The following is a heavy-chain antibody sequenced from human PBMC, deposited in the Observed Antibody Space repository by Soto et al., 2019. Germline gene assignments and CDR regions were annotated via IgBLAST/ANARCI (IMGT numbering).Heavy chain of an antibody. V-gene: IGHV3-23*01. CDR3: AKGSIEYSASVDN. Sequence: VQLLESGGGLVQPGGSLRLSCAASGFSFSSYAMVWVRQAPGKGLEWVSVISARGGSSYFADSVKGRFTISRDNSKNVSSLEMNSLRAEDTAIYFCAKGSIEYSASVDNWGQGTLVLVSS. CDR1: GFSFSSYA. J-gene: IGHJ4*02. CDR2: ISARGGSS. D-gene: IGHD5-12*01.